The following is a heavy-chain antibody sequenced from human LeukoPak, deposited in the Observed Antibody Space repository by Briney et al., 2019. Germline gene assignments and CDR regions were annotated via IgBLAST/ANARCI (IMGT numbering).Heavy chain of an antibody. CDR3: AKDGSIVTTYFDY. D-gene: IGHD5-12*01. CDR1: GFTFSFYS. J-gene: IGHJ4*02. CDR2: ITSNSGAI. Sequence: PGGSLRLSCAASGFTFSFYSMNWVRQAPGKGLEWISYITSNSGAIYYADSVKGRFIISRDNAKNSLSLQMNSLRDEDTAIYYCAKDGSIVTTYFDYWGQGTLVTVSS. V-gene: IGHV3-48*02.